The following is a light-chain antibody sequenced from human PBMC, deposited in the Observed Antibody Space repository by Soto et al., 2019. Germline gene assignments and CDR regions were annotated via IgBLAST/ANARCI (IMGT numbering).Light chain of an antibody. J-gene: IGKJ4*01. CDR3: HQYATSPLT. V-gene: IGKV3-20*01. CDR2: GTS. CDR1: QNVGNKH. Sequence: EIVLTQSPGTLSLSPGERATLSCRASQNVGNKHLSWYQQKPGQAPRLLIYGTSSRATGVPDRFSGSGSGTDFTLTNRRLEPEHFAVFYCHQYATSPLTFGGGTKVEIK.